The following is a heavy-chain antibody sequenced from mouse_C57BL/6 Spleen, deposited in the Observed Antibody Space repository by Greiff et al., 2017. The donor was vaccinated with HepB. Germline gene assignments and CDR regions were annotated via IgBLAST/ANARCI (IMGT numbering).Heavy chain of an antibody. CDR1: GYAFSSYW. CDR3: ARLSHYYGSSYGGFDY. V-gene: IGHV1-80*01. D-gene: IGHD1-1*01. J-gene: IGHJ2*01. CDR2: IYPGDGDT. Sequence: QVQLQQSGAELVKPGASVKISCKASGYAFSSYWMNWVKQRPGKGLEWIGQIYPGDGDTNYNGKFKGKATLTADKSSSTAYMQLISLTSEDSAVYFCARLSHYYGSSYGGFDYWGQGTTLTVSS.